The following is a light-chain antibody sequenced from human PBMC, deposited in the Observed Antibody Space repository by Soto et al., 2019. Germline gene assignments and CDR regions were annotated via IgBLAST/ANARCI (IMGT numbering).Light chain of an antibody. J-gene: IGKJ5*01. Sequence: EIVMTQSPGTLAVSPGERATLSCRASQSVGSNLVWYQQKRGQAPRLLIFGASTRATGVPARFSGSGSGTEFTLTISRLQSEDFAVYYCQQCHTWPAITFGQGTRLEI. CDR2: GAS. CDR1: QSVGSN. V-gene: IGKV3-15*01. CDR3: QQCHTWPAIT.